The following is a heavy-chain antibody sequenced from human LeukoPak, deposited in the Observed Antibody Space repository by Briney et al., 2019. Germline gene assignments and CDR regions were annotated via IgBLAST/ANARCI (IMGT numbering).Heavy chain of an antibody. CDR1: GYTFTSYY. J-gene: IGHJ5*02. Sequence: ASVKVSCKASGYTFTSYYIHWVRQAPGQGLEWMGVINPSGGGTSYAQKFQGRATMTRDTSTSTVYMDLRDLRSEDTAVYFCARDMLAVPSNWFDPWGQGTLVTVSS. CDR3: ARDMLAVPSNWFDP. V-gene: IGHV1-46*01. CDR2: INPSGGGT. D-gene: IGHD2-8*01.